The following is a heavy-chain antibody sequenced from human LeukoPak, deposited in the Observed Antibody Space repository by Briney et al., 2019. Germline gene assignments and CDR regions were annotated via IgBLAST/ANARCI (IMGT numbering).Heavy chain of an antibody. D-gene: IGHD2-8*01. CDR1: GFTFSSYW. CDR3: ARGGWVYAIQGLDY. V-gene: IGHV3-74*01. CDR2: INSDGSST. J-gene: IGHJ4*02. Sequence: TGGSLRLSCAASGFTFSSYWMRWVRQAPGKGLVWVSRINSDGSSTSYADSVKGRFTISRDNAKNTLYLQMNSLRAEDTAVYYCARGGWVYAIQGLDYWGQGTLVTVSS.